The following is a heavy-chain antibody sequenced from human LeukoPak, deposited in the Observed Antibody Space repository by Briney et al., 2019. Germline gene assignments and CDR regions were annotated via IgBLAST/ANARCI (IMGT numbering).Heavy chain of an antibody. V-gene: IGHV3-30-3*01. D-gene: IGHD3-10*01. J-gene: IGHJ6*02. Sequence: PGGSLRLSCAASGFTFSSYAMHWVRQALGKGLEWVAVISYDGSNKYYADSVKGRFTISRDNSKNTLYLQMNSLRAEDTAVYYCARDPTDYYGSGSYYPFSYYYYGMDVWGQGTTVTVSS. CDR2: ISYDGSNK. CDR1: GFTFSSYA. CDR3: ARDPTDYYGSGSYYPFSYYYYGMDV.